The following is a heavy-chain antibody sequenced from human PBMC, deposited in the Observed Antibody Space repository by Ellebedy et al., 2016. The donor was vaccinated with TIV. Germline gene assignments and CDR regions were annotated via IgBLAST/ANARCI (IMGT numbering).Heavy chain of an antibody. D-gene: IGHD1-26*01. V-gene: IGHV3-53*01. J-gene: IGHJ5*02. CDR2: IYSGGRT. CDR1: GFTFSSYS. CDR3: STGSYFGRGA. Sequence: GGSLRLXXAASGFTFSSYSMTWVRQAPGKGLEWVSLIYSGGRTYYADSVKGRFTISRDNSKNTLYLQMNSLRAEDTAVYYCSTGSYFGRGAWGQGTLVTVSS.